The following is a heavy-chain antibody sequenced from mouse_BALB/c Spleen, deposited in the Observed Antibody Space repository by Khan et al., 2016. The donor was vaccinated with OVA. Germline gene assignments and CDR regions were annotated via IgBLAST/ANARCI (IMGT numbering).Heavy chain of an antibody. Sequence: QVQLQQSGAELARPGVSVKMSCKTSGYTFTSYTMHWIKQRPAQALEWIGLINPSNNYTNYNQNFKDKATLIVDKSSNTAYMQLSSLTSEGSAVDYSVREGAYHRSDGWFAYWGQGTLVTVSA. V-gene: IGHV1-4*01. CDR3: VREGAYHRSDGWFAY. CDR2: INPSNNYT. J-gene: IGHJ3*01. CDR1: GYTFTSYT. D-gene: IGHD2-14*01.